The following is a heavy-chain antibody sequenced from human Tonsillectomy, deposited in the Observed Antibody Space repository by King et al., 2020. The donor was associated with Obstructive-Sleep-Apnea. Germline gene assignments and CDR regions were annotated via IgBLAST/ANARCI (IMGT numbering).Heavy chain of an antibody. V-gene: IGHV3-66*01. J-gene: IGHJ2*01. CDR1: CFTVSSNY. CDR3: ARAPFIWTDYDQSWYFDL. D-gene: IGHD3/OR15-3a*01. Sequence: VQLVEAGGGLVQPGGSLRLSCAASCFTVSSNYMSWGRQSPGTWVEGVSVIYSGGTTYYADSVKGRFTISRDNSKNMRYLQMNSLRAEDTAVYYCARAPFIWTDYDQSWYFDLWGRGALVTVSS. CDR2: IYSGGTT.